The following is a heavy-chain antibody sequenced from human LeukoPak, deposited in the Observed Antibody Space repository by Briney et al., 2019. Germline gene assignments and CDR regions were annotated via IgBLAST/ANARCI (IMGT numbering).Heavy chain of an antibody. J-gene: IGHJ4*02. CDR1: GYTFTGYY. CDR3: ARDHSYGPAAPDY. Sequence: EASVKVSCKASGYTFTGYYMHWVRQAPGQGLEWRGWINPNSGGTNYAQKFQGRVTMTRDTPISTAYMELSRLRSDDTAVYFCARDHSYGPAAPDYWGQGTLVTVSS. D-gene: IGHD2-2*01. CDR2: INPNSGGT. V-gene: IGHV1-2*02.